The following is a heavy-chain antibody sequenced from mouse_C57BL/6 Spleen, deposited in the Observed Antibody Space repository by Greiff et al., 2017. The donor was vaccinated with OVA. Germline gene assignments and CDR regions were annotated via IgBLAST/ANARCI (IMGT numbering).Heavy chain of an antibody. J-gene: IGHJ4*01. CDR1: GYTFTSYW. V-gene: IGHV1-52*01. Sequence: QVQLQQPGAELVRPGSSVKLSCKASGYTFTSYWMHWVKQRPIQGLEWIGNIDPSDSETHYNQKFKDKATLTVDKYSSTAYMQLSSLTSEDSAVYYYARSRGYYAMDYWGQGTSVTVSS. CDR2: IDPSDSET. CDR3: ARSRGYYAMDY.